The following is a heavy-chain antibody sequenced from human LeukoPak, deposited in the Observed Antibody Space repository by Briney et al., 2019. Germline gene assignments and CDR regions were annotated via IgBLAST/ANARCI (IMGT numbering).Heavy chain of an antibody. CDR3: ARTSATSHFDF. Sequence: GGSLRLSCVASGFTFTTYWMHWVRQAPGKGLVWVSRINGDGSNSNYADSVKGRFTISRDNARNTLYLQMNGLRAEDTALYYCARTSATSHFDFWGNGTLVTVSS. V-gene: IGHV3-74*01. CDR2: INGDGSNS. CDR1: GFTFTTYW. D-gene: IGHD5-12*01. J-gene: IGHJ4*01.